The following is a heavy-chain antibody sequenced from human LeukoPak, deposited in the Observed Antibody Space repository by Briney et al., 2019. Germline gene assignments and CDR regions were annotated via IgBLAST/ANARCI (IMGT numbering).Heavy chain of an antibody. CDR3: AKAVDTAMVESLDS. CDR2: ISPAGGTT. J-gene: IGHJ4*02. D-gene: IGHD5-18*01. Sequence: PGGSLRLSCTVSGFTFSSEAMGWVRQLPGGGLEWVSTISPAGGTTYYADSVKGRFTISRDNSKNTLYLQMNSLRAEDTAVYYCAKAVDTAMVESLDSWGQGTLVAVSS. V-gene: IGHV3-23*01. CDR1: GFTFSSEA.